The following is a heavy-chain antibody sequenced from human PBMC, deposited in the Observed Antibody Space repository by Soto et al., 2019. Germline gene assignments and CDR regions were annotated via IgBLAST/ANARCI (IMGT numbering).Heavy chain of an antibody. J-gene: IGHJ5*02. CDR1: GASISSSLYY. D-gene: IGHD3-22*01. CDR3: ARRGDLYYSDSSGYYP. CDR2: VHYSGST. V-gene: IGHV4-39*01. Sequence: SETLSLTCTVSGASISSSLYYWGWIRQPPGKGLERIGSVHYSGSTYYNPSLKSRVTISLDTSKNQWSLKLSSVTAADTAVYYCARRGDLYYSDSSGYYPWGQGTLVTVSS.